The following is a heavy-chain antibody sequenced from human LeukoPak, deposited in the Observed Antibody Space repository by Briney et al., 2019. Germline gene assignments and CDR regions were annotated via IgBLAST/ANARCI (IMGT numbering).Heavy chain of an antibody. Sequence: GSLRLSCAASGFTFSNAWMNWVRQPPGKGLEWIGEINHSGSTNYNPSLKSRVTISVDTSKNQFSLKLSSVTAADTAVYYCASTVTAYYYYGMDVWGQGTTVTVSS. V-gene: IGHV4-34*08. J-gene: IGHJ6*02. CDR1: GFTFSNAW. D-gene: IGHD4-17*01. CDR3: ASTVTAYYYYGMDV. CDR2: INHSGST.